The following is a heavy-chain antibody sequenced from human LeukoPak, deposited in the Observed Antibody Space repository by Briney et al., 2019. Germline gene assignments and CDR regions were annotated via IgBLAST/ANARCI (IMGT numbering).Heavy chain of an antibody. CDR3: ARVGDSSGWYGDAGY. D-gene: IGHD6-19*01. CDR2: IWYDGSNK. Sequence: PGRSLRLSCAASGFTFSSYGMHRVRQAPGKGLEWVAVIWYDGSNKYYADSVKGRFTISRDNSKNTLYLQMNSLRAEDTAVYYCARVGDSSGWYGDAGYWGQGTLVTVSS. CDR1: GFTFSSYG. J-gene: IGHJ4*02. V-gene: IGHV3-33*01.